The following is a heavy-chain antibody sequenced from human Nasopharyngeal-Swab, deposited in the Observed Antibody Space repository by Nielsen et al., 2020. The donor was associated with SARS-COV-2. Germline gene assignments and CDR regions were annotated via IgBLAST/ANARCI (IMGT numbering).Heavy chain of an antibody. Sequence: GSLRLSCTVSGDSSIIYYWSWIRQPPGKGLEWIGYIYYSGSTNYNPSLKSRVSISIETSKNQMSLKLNSVTAADTAVYYCARGSVALVYWGQGTLVTVS. D-gene: IGHD1-26*01. V-gene: IGHV4-59*01. J-gene: IGHJ4*02. CDR3: ARGSVALVY. CDR2: IYYSGST. CDR1: GDSSIIYY.